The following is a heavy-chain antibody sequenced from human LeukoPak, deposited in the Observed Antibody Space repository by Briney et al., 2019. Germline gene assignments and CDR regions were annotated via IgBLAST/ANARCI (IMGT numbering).Heavy chain of an antibody. V-gene: IGHV3-30-3*01. CDR2: ISNDGINK. CDR1: GFTLSSYA. J-gene: IGHJ6*02. D-gene: IGHD4-23*01. Sequence: PGGSLRLSCAASGFTLSSYAVHWVRQSPGKGLEWVAVISNDGINKYYVDSVKGRFTISRDNSKNTLNLQMNSLRAEDTAVNYCARNFGGNSGHYYDMDVWGQGTTVTVSS. CDR3: ARNFGGNSGHYYDMDV.